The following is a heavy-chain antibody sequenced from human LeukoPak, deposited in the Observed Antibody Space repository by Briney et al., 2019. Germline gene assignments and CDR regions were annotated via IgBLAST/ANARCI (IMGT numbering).Heavy chain of an antibody. Sequence: ASVKVSCKASGYSFTSYDINWVRQATGQGLEWMGWMNPNTGNTGYAQRFQDRVTMTRSTSISTAYMELSSLRSEDTAVYYCARVQRVEFPLKYYFDYWGQGTLVTVSS. J-gene: IGHJ4*02. CDR3: ARVQRVEFPLKYYFDY. CDR2: MNPNTGNT. V-gene: IGHV1-8*01. CDR1: GYSFTSYD. D-gene: IGHD2-21*01.